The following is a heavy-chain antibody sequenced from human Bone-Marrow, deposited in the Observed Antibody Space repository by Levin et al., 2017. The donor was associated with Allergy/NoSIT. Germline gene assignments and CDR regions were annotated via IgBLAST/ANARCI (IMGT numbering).Heavy chain of an antibody. J-gene: IGHJ4*02. CDR1: GFTFDDYA. CDR2: LSWVTGTL. CDR3: AREWDLSYYFDS. V-gene: IGHV3-9*01. Sequence: GGSLRLSCAASGFTFDDYAMHWVRQAPGKGLEWISGLSWVTGTLGYADSVKGRFTISRDNAKKSLYLQMDSLRVEDTALYFCAREWDLSYYFDSWGQGTLVTVSS. D-gene: IGHD1-26*01.